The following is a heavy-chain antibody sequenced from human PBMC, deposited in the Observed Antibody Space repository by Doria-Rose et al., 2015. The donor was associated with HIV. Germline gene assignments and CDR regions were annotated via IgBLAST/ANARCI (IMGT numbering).Heavy chain of an antibody. D-gene: IGHD2-15*01. CDR1: GGSISSGSYY. CDR3: ARKKCRGGSCYLDY. V-gene: IGHV4-61*02. CDR2: IYTGGST. Sequence: QVQLQESGPGLVKPSQTLSLTCTVSGGSISSGSYYWSWIRQPAGKGLEWIGRIYTGGSTNYNPSLRRRATITDAPTRTESTVKRSLVSAADTAVYYCARKKCRGGSCYLDYWGQGTLVTVSS. J-gene: IGHJ4*02.